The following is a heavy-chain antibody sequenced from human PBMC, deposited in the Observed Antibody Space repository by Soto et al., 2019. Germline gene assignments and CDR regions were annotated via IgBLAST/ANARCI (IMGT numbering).Heavy chain of an antibody. D-gene: IGHD3-3*01. CDR3: AHRATMTIFGLIIDNGIWFDP. Sequence: QINLIESGPTLVKPTQTLTLTCTFSGFSLSTSGAAVGWVRQPPGRALEWLALIYWDGDKRYNASLGNRLTITKDASMNQVVLTLTNVDPADTAKYYCAHRATMTIFGLIIDNGIWFDPWGQGTRVIVSS. CDR2: IYWDGDK. V-gene: IGHV2-5*02. CDR1: GFSLSTSGAA. J-gene: IGHJ5*02.